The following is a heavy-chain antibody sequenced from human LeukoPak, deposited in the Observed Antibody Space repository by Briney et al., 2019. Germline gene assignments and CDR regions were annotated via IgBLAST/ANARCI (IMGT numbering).Heavy chain of an antibody. CDR3: ARLQRQWDHNWFAP. V-gene: IGHV1-8*03. CDR2: MNPNTGST. D-gene: IGHD1-26*01. J-gene: IGHJ5*02. Sequence: ASVKVSCKASGYTFSNYDLNWVRQATGQGLEWMGWMNPNTGSTDYAQKFQGRVTFTRNTSISTAYMDLSSLTSDDTAVYYCARLQRQWDHNWFAPWGQGTLVTVSS. CDR1: GYTFSNYD.